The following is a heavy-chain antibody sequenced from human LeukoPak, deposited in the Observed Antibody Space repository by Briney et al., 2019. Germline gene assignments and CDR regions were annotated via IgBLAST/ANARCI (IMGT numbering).Heavy chain of an antibody. D-gene: IGHD4-17*01. CDR1: GASISSGRNY. J-gene: IGHJ4*02. CDR2: VYFSGSS. CDR3: ARHLSATTTAHYFDL. V-gene: IGHV4-39*01. Sequence: SETLSLTCTVSGASISSGRNYWGWVRQSTGKGLEWIASVYFSGSSQYNPSLVSRAFISVDSSKNQVSLRLDSVTAADSAVYHCARHLSATTTAHYFDLWGQGTLVTVSS.